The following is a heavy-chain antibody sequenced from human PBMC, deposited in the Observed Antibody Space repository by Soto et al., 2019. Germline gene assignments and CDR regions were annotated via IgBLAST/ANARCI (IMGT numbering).Heavy chain of an antibody. J-gene: IGHJ6*03. CDR2: INHSGGT. CDR1: GGSFSGYY. V-gene: IGHV4-34*01. D-gene: IGHD4-17*01. Sequence: QVQLQQWGAGLLKPSETLSLTCAVYGGSFSGYYWSWIREPPGKGLEWSGEINHSGGTNYNPSLKSRVPISVDTSKYQFSLKLSSVPAADTAVYYCARGTTVTTDYYYYYMDVWGKGTTVTVSS. CDR3: ARGTTVTTDYYYYYMDV.